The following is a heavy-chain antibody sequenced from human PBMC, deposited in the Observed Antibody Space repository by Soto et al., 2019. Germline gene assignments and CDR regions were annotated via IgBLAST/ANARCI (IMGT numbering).Heavy chain of an antibody. CDR1: GFTFSSYA. J-gene: IGHJ4*02. D-gene: IGHD6-13*01. V-gene: IGHV3-23*01. Sequence: EVQLLDSGGGLVQPGGSLRLSCAASGFTFSSYAMNWVRQAPGKGLEWVSVISGSGDSTYYADSVKGRFTISRDNSKNTLYLQMNSLRAEDTAVYYCARRGPGTYFAYGGQGTLVTVSS. CDR2: ISGSGDST. CDR3: ARRGPGTYFAY.